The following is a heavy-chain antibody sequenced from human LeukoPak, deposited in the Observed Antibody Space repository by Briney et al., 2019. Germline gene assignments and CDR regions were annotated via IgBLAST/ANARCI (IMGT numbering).Heavy chain of an antibody. V-gene: IGHV3-48*03. CDR1: GFTFSSYE. Sequence: PGGSLRLSCAASGFTFSSYEMNWVRQAPGKGLEWVSYISSSGSTIYYADSVKGRFTISRDNAKNSLYLQMNSLRAEDTAVYYCTREWSSSVVRGAHDAFDIWGQGTMVTVSS. J-gene: IGHJ3*02. D-gene: IGHD3-10*01. CDR2: ISSSGSTI. CDR3: TREWSSSVVRGAHDAFDI.